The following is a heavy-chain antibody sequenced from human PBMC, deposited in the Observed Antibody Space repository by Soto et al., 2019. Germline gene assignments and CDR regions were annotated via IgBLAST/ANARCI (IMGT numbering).Heavy chain of an antibody. D-gene: IGHD3-3*01. CDR2: IKQDGSEK. V-gene: IGHV3-7*01. CDR3: AGARRYYHFRRGRKWFDP. Sequence: PGGSLRLSCAGSGFTFSSYWISWVRQAPWKGLEWVANIKQDGSEKYYVASVKGRFTISRDNAKNSLYLQMNSLRAEDTAVYYFAGARRYYHFRRGRKWFDPWGQGTLVPVCS. CDR1: GFTFSSYW. J-gene: IGHJ5*02.